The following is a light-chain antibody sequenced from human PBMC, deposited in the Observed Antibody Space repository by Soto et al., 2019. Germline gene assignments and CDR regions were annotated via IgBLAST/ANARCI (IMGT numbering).Light chain of an antibody. V-gene: IGKV3-20*01. J-gene: IGKJ3*01. CDR3: QHYGTSAL. CDR1: QSVSDMY. CDR2: AS. Sequence: EIVLTQSPGTLSLSPGERATLSCRASQSVSDMYLAWYQQKPGQAPRLLIYASNRATGIPARFSGSGSGTDFTLIISRLEPEDFAVYYCQHYGTSALFGPGTKVEIK.